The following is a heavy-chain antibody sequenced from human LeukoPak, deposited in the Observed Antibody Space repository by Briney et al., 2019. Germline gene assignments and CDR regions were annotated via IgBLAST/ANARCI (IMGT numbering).Heavy chain of an antibody. J-gene: IGHJ3*02. CDR2: IYSGGST. CDR1: GFTVSSNY. Sequence: PGGSLRLSCAASGFTVSSNYLSWVRQAPGKGLEWVSVIYSGGSTYYADSVKGRFTISRDNSKNTLYLYMNSLRAEDTAVYYCARNYYDSSGYYYGDAFDIWGQGTMVTVSS. CDR3: ARNYYDSSGYYYGDAFDI. V-gene: IGHV3-53*05. D-gene: IGHD3-22*01.